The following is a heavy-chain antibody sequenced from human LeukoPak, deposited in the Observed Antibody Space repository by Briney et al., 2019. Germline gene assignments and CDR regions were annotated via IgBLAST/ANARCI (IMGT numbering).Heavy chain of an antibody. V-gene: IGHV3-23*01. CDR2: ISGSGTNT. Sequence: GGSLRLSCAASGFTFSSYAMSWVRQAPGKGLEWVSAISGSGTNTYYADSVKGRFTISRDNSRNTLYLQMNTLRAEDTAVYFCAKSPVSSCRGSFCYPFDYWGQGNLVTVSS. CDR1: GFTFSSYA. J-gene: IGHJ4*02. D-gene: IGHD2-15*01. CDR3: AKSPVSSCRGSFCYPFDY.